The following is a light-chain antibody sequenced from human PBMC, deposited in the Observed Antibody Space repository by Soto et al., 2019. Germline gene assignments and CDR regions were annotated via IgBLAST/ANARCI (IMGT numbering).Light chain of an antibody. CDR3: CSYAGTSFWV. CDR2: EGT. J-gene: IGLJ3*02. Sequence: QSALTQPASVSGSPGQSITISCTGTSSDVGTYKFVSWYQQHPGKVPTLMIHEGTKRPSGVSNRFTGSKSGNTATLTISGLQPEDEANYYCCSYAGTSFWVFSGGTKLTVL. CDR1: SSDVGTYKF. V-gene: IGLV2-23*01.